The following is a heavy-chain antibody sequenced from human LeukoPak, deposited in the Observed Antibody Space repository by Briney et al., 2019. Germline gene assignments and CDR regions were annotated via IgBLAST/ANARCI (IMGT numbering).Heavy chain of an antibody. CDR3: ARHIVVVVAARKNNWFDP. CDR1: GYSISSGYY. CDR2: IYHSGST. V-gene: IGHV4-38-2*02. D-gene: IGHD2-15*01. Sequence: KTSETLSLTCTVSGYSISSGYYWGWIRQPPGKGLEWIGSIYHSGSTYYNPSLKSRVTISVDTSKNQFSLKLSSVTAADTAVYYCARHIVVVVAARKNNWFDPWGQGTLVTVSS. J-gene: IGHJ5*02.